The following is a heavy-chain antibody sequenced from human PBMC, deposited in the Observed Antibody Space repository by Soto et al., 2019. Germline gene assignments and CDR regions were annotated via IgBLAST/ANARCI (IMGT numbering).Heavy chain of an antibody. Sequence: SGPTLVNPTQTLTLTCTFSGFSLSTSAMRVSWIRQPPGKALEWLARSDWDDDKFYSTSLKTRLTISKDTSKNQVVLTMTNMDPVDTATYYCARTSSAGLSHYFDYWGQGTLVTVSS. CDR1: GFSLSTSAMR. CDR2: SDWDDDK. V-gene: IGHV2-70*04. D-gene: IGHD2-2*01. CDR3: ARTSSAGLSHYFDY. J-gene: IGHJ4*02.